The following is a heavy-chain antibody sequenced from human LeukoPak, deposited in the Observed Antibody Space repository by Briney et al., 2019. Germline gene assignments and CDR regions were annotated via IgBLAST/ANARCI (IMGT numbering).Heavy chain of an antibody. CDR2: IKTDGSIT. Sequence: PGGSLRLSCAASGFSFSVYWMHWVRQAPGKGPVWVSRIKTDGSITDYADFVKGRFTISRDNAKNTLYLQMNSLRAEDTAVYYCAKGYYGSGSYGWFDYWGQGTLVTVSS. J-gene: IGHJ4*02. CDR3: AKGYYGSGSYGWFDY. D-gene: IGHD3-10*01. CDR1: GFSFSVYW. V-gene: IGHV3-74*01.